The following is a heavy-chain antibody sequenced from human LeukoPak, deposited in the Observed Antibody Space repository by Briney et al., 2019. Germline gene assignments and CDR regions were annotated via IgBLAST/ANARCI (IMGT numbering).Heavy chain of an antibody. CDR2: ISSSSAYI. V-gene: IGHV3-21*01. CDR3: ARDPGGVTMGYYSMDV. J-gene: IGHJ6*02. CDR1: GFTFSSYS. D-gene: IGHD4/OR15-4a*01. Sequence: GGSLRLSCAASGFTFSSYSMNWVRQAPGKGLEWVSSISSSSAYIYYADSVKGRFTISRDNGKNSLYLQMNNLRAEDTAVFYCARDPGGVTMGYYSMDVWGQGTPVTVSS.